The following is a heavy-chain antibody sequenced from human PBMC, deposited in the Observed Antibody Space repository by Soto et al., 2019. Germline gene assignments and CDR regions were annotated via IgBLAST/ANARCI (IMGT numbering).Heavy chain of an antibody. CDR2: IDPGDTYA. CDR1: GYTFTTFW. V-gene: IGHV5-10-1*01. Sequence: PGESLKISCTGFGYTFTTFWISWVRQMPGKGLEWMGRIDPGDTYATYSPAFQGHVTISADKATSTAYLQWSSLKASDTAMYFCGRLTGLPHYYSTDVWGQGTTVTVSS. CDR3: GRLTGLPHYYSTDV. D-gene: IGHD3-9*01. J-gene: IGHJ6*02.